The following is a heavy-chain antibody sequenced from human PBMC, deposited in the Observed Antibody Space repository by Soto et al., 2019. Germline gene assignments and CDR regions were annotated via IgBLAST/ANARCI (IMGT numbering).Heavy chain of an antibody. CDR2: IYYSGST. CDR1: GGSISSSSYY. CDR3: ASAQTYYYGSGSYAFDY. J-gene: IGHJ4*02. Sequence: ASETLCLTCTVSGGSISSSSYYWGWISQPPGKGLEWIGSIYYSGSTYYNPSLKSRVTISVDTSKNQFSLKLSSVTAADTAVYYCASAQTYYYGSGSYAFDYWGQGTLVTVSS. V-gene: IGHV4-39*01. D-gene: IGHD3-10*01.